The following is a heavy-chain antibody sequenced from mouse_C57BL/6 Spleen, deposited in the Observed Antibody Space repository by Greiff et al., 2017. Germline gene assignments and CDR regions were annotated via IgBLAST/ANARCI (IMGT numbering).Heavy chain of an antibody. J-gene: IGHJ4*01. CDR3: ARRGVPMDY. Sequence: VLLQESGAELARPGASVKLSCKASGYTFTSYGISWVKQRTGQGLEWIGEIYPRSGNTYYNEKFKGKATLTADKSSSTAYMELRSLTSEDSAVYFCARRGVPMDYWGQGTSVTVSS. CDR2: IYPRSGNT. V-gene: IGHV1-81*01. CDR1: GYTFTSYG.